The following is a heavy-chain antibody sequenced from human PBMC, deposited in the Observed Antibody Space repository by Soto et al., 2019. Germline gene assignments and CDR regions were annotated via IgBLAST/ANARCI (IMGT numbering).Heavy chain of an antibody. CDR2: IKSKTDGGTT. CDR3: TTVRRGLKFYYYMDV. D-gene: IGHD3-10*01. Sequence: PGGSLRLSCAASGFTFSNAWMSWVRQAPGKGLEWVGRIKSKTDGGTTDYAAPVKGRFTISRDDSKNTLYLQMNSLKTEDTAVYYCTTVRRGLKFYYYMDVWGKGTTVTVSS. V-gene: IGHV3-15*01. J-gene: IGHJ6*03. CDR1: GFTFSNAW.